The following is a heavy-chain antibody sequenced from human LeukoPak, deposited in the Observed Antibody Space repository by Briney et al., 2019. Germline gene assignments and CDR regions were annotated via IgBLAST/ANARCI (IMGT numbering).Heavy chain of an antibody. J-gene: IGHJ4*02. CDR3: ARHGWYYDRSGPDLFDY. CDR2: IYPGDSNT. V-gene: IGHV5-51*01. D-gene: IGHD3-22*01. Sequence: GESLKISCKGSGYSFTSYWIGWVRQMPGKGLEWMGIIYPGDSNTRYSPSFQGQVTMSADKSISNAYLQWSSLKASDTAMYYCARHGWYYDRSGPDLFDYWGQGTLVTVSS. CDR1: GYSFTSYW.